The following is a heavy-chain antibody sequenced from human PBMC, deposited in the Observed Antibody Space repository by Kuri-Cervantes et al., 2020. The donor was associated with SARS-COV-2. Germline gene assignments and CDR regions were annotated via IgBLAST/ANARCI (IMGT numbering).Heavy chain of an antibody. J-gene: IGHJ4*02. CDR2: IYSGGNT. D-gene: IGHD5-18*01. CDR1: GFAVRNTY. Sequence: GGSLRLSCAASGFAVRNTYMAWVRQAPGKGLECVSVIYSGGNTYYADSVKGRFTISSDSSKNTLYLQMNSLRAEDTAVYYCARAKSPNAALVPADYWGQGTLVTVSS. V-gene: IGHV3-53*01. CDR3: ARAKSPNAALVPADY.